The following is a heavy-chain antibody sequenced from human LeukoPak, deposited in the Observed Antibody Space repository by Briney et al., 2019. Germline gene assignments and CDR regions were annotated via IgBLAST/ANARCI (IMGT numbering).Heavy chain of an antibody. CDR3: ARAGGYDSSGAYDY. V-gene: IGHV4-39*07. CDR2: INHSGST. J-gene: IGHJ4*02. D-gene: IGHD3-22*01. CDR1: GGSISSSSYY. Sequence: SETLSLTCTVSGGSISSSSYYWGWIRQPPGKGLEWIGEINHSGSTNYNPSLKSRVTISVDTSKNQFSLKLSSVTAADTAVYYCARAGGYDSSGAYDYWGQGTLVTVSS.